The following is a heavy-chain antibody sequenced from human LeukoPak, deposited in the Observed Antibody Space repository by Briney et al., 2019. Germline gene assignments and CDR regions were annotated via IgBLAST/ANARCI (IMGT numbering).Heavy chain of an antibody. CDR2: INHSVST. CDR3: ASLMKFPSGGNSY. J-gene: IGHJ4*02. CDR1: GGSFSGYY. D-gene: IGHD4-23*01. Sequence: PSETLSLTCAVYGGSFSGYYWSWIRQPPGKGLEWIGEINHSVSTNYNPSLKSRVTISVDTSKNQFYLKLSSVTAADPAVSYCASLMKFPSGGNSYWGQGTLVTVSS. V-gene: IGHV4-34*01.